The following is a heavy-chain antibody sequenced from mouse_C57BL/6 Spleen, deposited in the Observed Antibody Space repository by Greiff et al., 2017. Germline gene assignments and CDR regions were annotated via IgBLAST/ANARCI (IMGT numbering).Heavy chain of an antibody. CDR1: GYTFTSYW. Sequence: VQLQQPGAELVRPGSSVKLSCKASGYTFTSYWLAWVKQRPGQGLEWIGNIYPSDSETHYNQKVKDKATLTVDKSYSTAYMQLSSLTSEDSAVYYFARSGSNYDYAMNYWNQGTSVTVSS. V-gene: IGHV1-61*01. CDR3: ARSGSNYDYAMNY. J-gene: IGHJ4*01. D-gene: IGHD2-5*01. CDR2: IYPSDSET.